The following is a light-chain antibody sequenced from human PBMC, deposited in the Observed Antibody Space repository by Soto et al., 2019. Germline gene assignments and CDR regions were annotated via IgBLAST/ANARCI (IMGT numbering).Light chain of an antibody. J-gene: IGKJ2*01. CDR2: AAS. V-gene: IGKV1-9*01. CDR3: QQLNRYP. CDR1: QGISSY. Sequence: DIQLTQSPSFLSASVGDRVTITCRASQGISSYLAWYQQKPGKAPKLLIYAASTLQSGVPSRFSGSGSGTEFTLTISSLQPEDFATYYCQQLNRYPFGQGTKLEIK.